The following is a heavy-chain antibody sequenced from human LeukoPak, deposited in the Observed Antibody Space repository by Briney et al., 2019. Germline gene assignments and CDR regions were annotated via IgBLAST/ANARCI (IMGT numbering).Heavy chain of an antibody. CDR2: IYPGDSDM. CDR3: ARAPYYDFWSGSIGGAFFDY. CDR1: GYSFTSYW. Sequence: GESLKISCKGSGYSFTSYWIGWVRQMPGKGLEWMGIIYPGDSDMRYSPSFQGQVTTSADKSISTAYLQWSSLKASDTAMYYCARAPYYDFWSGSIGGAFFDYWGQGTLVTVSS. J-gene: IGHJ4*02. D-gene: IGHD3-3*01. V-gene: IGHV5-51*01.